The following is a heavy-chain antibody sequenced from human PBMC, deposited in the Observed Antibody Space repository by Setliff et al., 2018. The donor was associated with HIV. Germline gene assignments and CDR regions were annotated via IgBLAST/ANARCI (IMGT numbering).Heavy chain of an antibody. CDR1: GGTFSDYA. CDR3: ARVPSPFVQEGYFDD. Sequence: SVKVSCKVSGGTFSDYAVTWVRRAPGQGLEWMGGVIPVFGTGNYAQKFQGRVTITTDESTRTAYMELRSLRSEDTAVYYCARVPSPFVQEGYFDDWGQGTLVTVSS. D-gene: IGHD3-3*01. CDR2: VIPVFGTG. J-gene: IGHJ4*01. V-gene: IGHV1-69*05.